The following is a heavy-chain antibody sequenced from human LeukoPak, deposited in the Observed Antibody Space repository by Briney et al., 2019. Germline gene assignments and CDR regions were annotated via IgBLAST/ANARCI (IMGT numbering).Heavy chain of an antibody. D-gene: IGHD6-19*01. CDR3: AKGSSGWSTDAFDI. CDR1: GFTFDDYA. CDR2: INWNTNSI. Sequence: GGPLRLSCAASGFTFDDYAMHWVRQAPGKGLEWVSGINWNTNSIKYADSVKGRFTISRDNAKNSLYLQMNSLRAEDTAFYYCAKGSSGWSTDAFDIWGQGIMVTVSS. V-gene: IGHV3-9*01. J-gene: IGHJ3*02.